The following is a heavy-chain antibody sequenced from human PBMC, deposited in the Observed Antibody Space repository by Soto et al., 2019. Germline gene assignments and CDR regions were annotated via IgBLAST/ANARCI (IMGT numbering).Heavy chain of an antibody. Sequence: GGSLRLSCAASGFTFSSYEMNWVRQAPGKGLEWVSYISSSGSTIYYADSVKGRFTISRDNAKNSLYLQMNSLRAEDTAVYYCARNYYDSSGYFFAFDIWGQGTMVTV. V-gene: IGHV3-48*03. D-gene: IGHD3-22*01. CDR3: ARNYYDSSGYFFAFDI. CDR1: GFTFSSYE. CDR2: ISSSGSTI. J-gene: IGHJ3*02.